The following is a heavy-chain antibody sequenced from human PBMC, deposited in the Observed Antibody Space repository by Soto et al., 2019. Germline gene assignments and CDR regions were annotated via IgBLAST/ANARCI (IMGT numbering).Heavy chain of an antibody. V-gene: IGHV1-24*01. CDR3: AREVRRSNQFDH. CDR1: GDTLTERS. Sequence: ASVKVSCKVSGDTLTERSIHWVRQAPGEGLEWMGGFDLENGETIYAQRFQGRVTMTEESSADTPYMELSSLRSEDTAVYYCAREVRRSNQFDHWGQGTMVTVSS. J-gene: IGHJ4*02. CDR2: FDLENGET. D-gene: IGHD3-10*01.